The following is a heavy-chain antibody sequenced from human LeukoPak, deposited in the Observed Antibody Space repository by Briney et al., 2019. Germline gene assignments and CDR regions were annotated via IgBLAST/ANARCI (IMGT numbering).Heavy chain of an antibody. D-gene: IGHD3-22*01. V-gene: IGHV4-4*07. CDR1: GGSISGYY. J-gene: IGHJ4*02. CDR2: IYTSGST. CDR3: ARDFPDSTVYYTGSDY. Sequence: SETLSLTCTVSGGSISGYYLSWIRQPAGKGLEWIGRIYTSGSTNYNPSLKSRVTMSVDTSKNQFSLKLRSVTAADTAVYYCARDFPDSTVYYTGSDYWGQGTLVTVSS.